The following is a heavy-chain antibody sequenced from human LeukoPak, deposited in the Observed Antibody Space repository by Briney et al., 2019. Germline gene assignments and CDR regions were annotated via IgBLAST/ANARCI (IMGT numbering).Heavy chain of an antibody. J-gene: IGHJ3*02. CDR2: IYSGGST. Sequence: GGSLRLSCAASGFTVSSNYMTWVRQAPGKGLEWVSVIYSGGSTYYADSVKGRFTISRDNSKNTLYLQVNSLRAEDTAVYYCARAIGDAFDIWGQGTMVTVSS. CDR3: ARAIGDAFDI. V-gene: IGHV3-53*01. CDR1: GFTVSSNY. D-gene: IGHD1-26*01.